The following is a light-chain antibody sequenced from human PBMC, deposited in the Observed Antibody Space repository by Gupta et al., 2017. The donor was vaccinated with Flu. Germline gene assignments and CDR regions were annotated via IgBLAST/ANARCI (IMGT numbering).Light chain of an antibody. J-gene: IGKJ4*01. Sequence: ATLSLSPGERATLSCRASQSIGTYLAWYQQKPGQAPRLLIYDASNRDTGIPARFSGSGSGTDFTLTISRREPEDFAVYYCQQRSNWPRLTFGGGTKVEIK. CDR1: QSIGTY. CDR2: DAS. CDR3: QQRSNWPRLT. V-gene: IGKV3-11*01.